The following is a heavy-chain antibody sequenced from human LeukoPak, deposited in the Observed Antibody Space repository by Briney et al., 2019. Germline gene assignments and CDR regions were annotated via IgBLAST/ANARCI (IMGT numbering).Heavy chain of an antibody. CDR1: GGSFSGYY. CDR3: ARAYYDSSGYGY. Sequence: SETLSLTCAVYGGSFSGYYWSWIRQPPGKGLEWIGEINHSGSTNYNPSLKSRVTISVDTSKNQFSLKLSPVTAADTAVYYCARAYYDSSGYGYWGQGTLVTVSS. CDR2: INHSGST. V-gene: IGHV4-34*01. J-gene: IGHJ4*02. D-gene: IGHD3-22*01.